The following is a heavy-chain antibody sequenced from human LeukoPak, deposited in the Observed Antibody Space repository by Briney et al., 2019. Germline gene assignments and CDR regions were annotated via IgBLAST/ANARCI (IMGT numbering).Heavy chain of an antibody. V-gene: IGHV4-4*02. CDR3: ARAKNYYGSGSYRNWFDP. D-gene: IGHD3-10*01. J-gene: IGHJ5*02. CDR1: GGSISSSNW. CDR2: NYHSGST. Sequence: SGTLSLTCAVSGGSISSSNWWSWVRQPPGKGLEWIGENYHSGSTNYNPSLRSRVTISVDKSKNQFSLELSSVTAADTAVYYCARAKNYYGSGSYRNWFDPWGQGTLVTVSS.